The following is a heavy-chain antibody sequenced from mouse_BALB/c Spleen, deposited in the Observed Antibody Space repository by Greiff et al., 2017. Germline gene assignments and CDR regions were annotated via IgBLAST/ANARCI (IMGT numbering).Heavy chain of an antibody. J-gene: IGHJ3*01. Sequence: EVKVEESGGGLVQPGGSMKLSCVASGFTFSNYWMNWVRQSPEKGLEWVAEIRLKSNNYATHYAESVKGRFTISRDDSKSSVYLQMNNLRAEDTGIYYCTRPGFTTATAWFAYWGQGTLVTVSA. CDR2: IRLKSNNYAT. CDR3: TRPGFTTATAWFAY. D-gene: IGHD1-2*01. V-gene: IGHV6-6*02. CDR1: GFTFSNYW.